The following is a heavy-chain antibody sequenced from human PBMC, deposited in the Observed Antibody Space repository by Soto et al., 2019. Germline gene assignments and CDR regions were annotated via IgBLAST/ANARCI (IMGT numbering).Heavy chain of an antibody. CDR1: GFTFSTYA. CDR3: AKQRAGYGSGSDTFYFDF. Sequence: GGSLRLSCSTSGFTFSTYAMNWVRQAPGKGLEWVSALSGSGGTTYYADSVRGRFTISRDNSKNSLFLQMSSLRAEDTALYYCAKQRAGYGSGSDTFYFDFWGQGTLVTVSS. V-gene: IGHV3-23*01. J-gene: IGHJ4*02. D-gene: IGHD3-10*01. CDR2: LSGSGGTT.